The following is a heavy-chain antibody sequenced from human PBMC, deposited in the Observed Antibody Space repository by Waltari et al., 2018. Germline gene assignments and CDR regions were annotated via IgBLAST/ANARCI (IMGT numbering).Heavy chain of an antibody. CDR3: ARGIADD. Sequence: QVQLVESGGGVVQPGRSLRLACTASGFTFSSYGMLWVRQAQGKGLEWVARIWYDGTNKNYADSVRGRFTISRDNSKNTLYLQMNSLRVEDTAVYYCARGIADDWGQGTLVTVSS. CDR1: GFTFSSYG. CDR2: IWYDGTNK. D-gene: IGHD6-13*01. V-gene: IGHV3-33*01. J-gene: IGHJ4*02.